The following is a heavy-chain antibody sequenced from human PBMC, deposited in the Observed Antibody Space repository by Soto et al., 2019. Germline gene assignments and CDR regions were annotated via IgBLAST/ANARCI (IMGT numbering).Heavy chain of an antibody. D-gene: IGHD6-19*01. J-gene: IGHJ4*02. Sequence: EVPLLESGGGLVQPGGSLRLSCAASGFTFSSYAMSWVRQAPGKGLEWVSAISGSGGSTYYADSVKGRFTISRDNSKNTLYLQMNSLRAEDTAVYYCAKGSGWYPTEFDYWGQGTLVTVSS. CDR1: GFTFSSYA. V-gene: IGHV3-23*01. CDR2: ISGSGGST. CDR3: AKGSGWYPTEFDY.